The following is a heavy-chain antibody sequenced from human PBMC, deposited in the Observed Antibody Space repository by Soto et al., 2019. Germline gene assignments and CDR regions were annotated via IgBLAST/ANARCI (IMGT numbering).Heavy chain of an antibody. V-gene: IGHV3-23*01. J-gene: IGHJ4*02. D-gene: IGHD3-10*01. CDR2: IAGNGGDT. Sequence: GGSLRLSCAASGFTFSSYAMSWVRQAPGKGLQWVSAIAGNGGDTNYADSVGGRFTISRDNSQSTLYLQMNSLRAEDTAVYYCAKGLSYGSGSYPYYFDYWGQGTLVTVSS. CDR3: AKGLSYGSGSYPYYFDY. CDR1: GFTFSSYA.